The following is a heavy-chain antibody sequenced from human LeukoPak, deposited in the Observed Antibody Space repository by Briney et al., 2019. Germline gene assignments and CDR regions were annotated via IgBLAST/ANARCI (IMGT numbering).Heavy chain of an antibody. J-gene: IGHJ4*02. Sequence: SVKVSCKASGGTFSNYAITWVRQAPGQGLEWMGGIIPIFGTTNYAQKFQGRVTITTDESTSTAYMELSRLRSDDTAVYYCARDQGDYVYWGQGALVTVSS. D-gene: IGHD4-17*01. V-gene: IGHV1-69*05. CDR2: IIPIFGTT. CDR3: ARDQGDYVY. CDR1: GGTFSNYA.